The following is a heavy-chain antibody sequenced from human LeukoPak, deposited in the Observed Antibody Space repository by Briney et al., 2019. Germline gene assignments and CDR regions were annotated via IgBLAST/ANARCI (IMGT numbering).Heavy chain of an antibody. V-gene: IGHV3-21*01. CDR1: GFTFSSYS. D-gene: IGHD6-19*01. CDR2: ISGSSSYI. Sequence: PGGSLRLSCAASGFTFSSYSMNWVRQAPGKGLEWVSSISGSSSYINYADSVKGRFTISRDNAQNSLFLQLNSLRAEDTAVYYCARDPYSSGWYKDAFAIWGQGTMVTVSS. J-gene: IGHJ3*02. CDR3: ARDPYSSGWYKDAFAI.